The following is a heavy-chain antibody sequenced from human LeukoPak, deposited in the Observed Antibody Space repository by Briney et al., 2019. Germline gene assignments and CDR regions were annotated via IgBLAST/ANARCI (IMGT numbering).Heavy chain of an antibody. J-gene: IGHJ3*02. CDR2: INHSGST. CDR1: GGSFSGYY. D-gene: IGHD2-15*01. V-gene: IGHV4-34*01. Sequence: SETLSLTCAVYGGSFSGYYWSWIRQPPGKGLEWIGEINHSGSTNYNPSLKSRVTISVDTSKNQFSLKLSSVTAADTAVYYCARDDNVVVVAATNAFDIWGQGTMVTVSS. CDR3: ARDDNVVVVAATNAFDI.